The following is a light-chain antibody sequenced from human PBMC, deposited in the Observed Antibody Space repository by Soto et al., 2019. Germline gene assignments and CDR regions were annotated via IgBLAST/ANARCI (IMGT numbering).Light chain of an antibody. V-gene: IGKV3-11*01. J-gene: IGKJ4*01. CDR1: QSVSSY. CDR2: DAS. Sequence: ELVLTQSPATLSLSPGDTATLSCRASQSVSSYLAWYQQKPGKALRLLIYDASKRTTGIPSRFSGSGSGTDFTLTISSLEPEDFAVYFCHQRSNWPLTFGGGTKLEIK. CDR3: HQRSNWPLT.